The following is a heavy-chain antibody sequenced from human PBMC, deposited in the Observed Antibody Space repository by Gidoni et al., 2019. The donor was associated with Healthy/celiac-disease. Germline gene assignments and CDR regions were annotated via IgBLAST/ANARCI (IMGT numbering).Heavy chain of an antibody. Sequence: QLQLQESGSGLVKPSQTLSLTCAVSGGSISSGGYSWSWIRQPPGKGLEWIGYIYHSGSTYYNPSLKSQVTISVDRSKNQFSLKLSSVTAADTAVYYCARLLMVYDSVVYGMDVWGQGTTVTVSS. CDR1: GGSISSGGYS. CDR3: ARLLMVYDSVVYGMDV. J-gene: IGHJ6*02. CDR2: IYHSGST. V-gene: IGHV4-30-2*01. D-gene: IGHD2-8*01.